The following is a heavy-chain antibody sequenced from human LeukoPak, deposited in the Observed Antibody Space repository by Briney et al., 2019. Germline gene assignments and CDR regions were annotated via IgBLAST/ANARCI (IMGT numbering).Heavy chain of an antibody. CDR3: AKDIGVGYCNGCLFDY. J-gene: IGHJ4*02. D-gene: IGHD2-15*01. V-gene: IGHV3-43*01. CDR2: ISWDGGST. Sequence: GGSLRLSCAASGFTFSNYGMHWVRQAPGKGLEWVSLISWDGGSTYYADSVKGRFTISRDNSKNSLYLQMNSLRTEDTALYYCAKDIGVGYCNGCLFDYWGQGTLVTVSS. CDR1: GFTFSNYG.